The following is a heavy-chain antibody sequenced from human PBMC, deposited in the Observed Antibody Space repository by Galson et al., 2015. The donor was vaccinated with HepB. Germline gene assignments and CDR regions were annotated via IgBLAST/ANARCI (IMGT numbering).Heavy chain of an antibody. CDR2: IWYDGSNK. J-gene: IGHJ3*02. Sequence: SLRLSCAASGFTFSSYGMHWVRQAPGKGLEWVAVIWYDGSNKYYADSVKGRFTISRDNSKNTLYLQMNSLRAEDTAVYYCAAYYYGSGSPPGAFDIWGQGTMVTVSS. D-gene: IGHD3-10*01. CDR3: AAYYYGSGSPPGAFDI. CDR1: GFTFSSYG. V-gene: IGHV3-33*01.